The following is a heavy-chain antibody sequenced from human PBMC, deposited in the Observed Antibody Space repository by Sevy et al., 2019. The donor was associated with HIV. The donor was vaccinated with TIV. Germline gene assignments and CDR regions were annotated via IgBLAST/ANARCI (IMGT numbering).Heavy chain of an antibody. CDR2: IIPIFGTA. CDR1: GGTFSSYA. D-gene: IGHD3-10*01. Sequence: ASVKVSCKASGGTFSSYAISWVRQAPGQGLEWMGGIIPIFGTAKYAQRFQGRVTITADESTRTAYMELSSLRSEDTAVYYCARDDGSGSYYNPEANLGYYYGMDVWGQGTTVTVSS. CDR3: ARDDGSGSYYNPEANLGYYYGMDV. J-gene: IGHJ6*02. V-gene: IGHV1-69*13.